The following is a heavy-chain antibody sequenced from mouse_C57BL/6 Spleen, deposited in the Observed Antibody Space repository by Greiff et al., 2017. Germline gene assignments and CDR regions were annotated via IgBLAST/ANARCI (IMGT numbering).Heavy chain of an antibody. CDR1: GYTFTSYW. D-gene: IGHD2-1*01. CDR2: IDPSDSET. V-gene: IGHV1-52*01. J-gene: IGHJ1*03. CDR3: ARGGNYENWYFDV. Sequence: HVHVKQPWAELVRPGSSVKLSCKASGYTFTSYWMHWVKQRPIQGLEWIGNIDPSDSETHYNQKFKDKATLTVDKSSSTAYMQLSSLTSEDSAVYYCARGGNYENWYFDVWGTGTTVTVSS.